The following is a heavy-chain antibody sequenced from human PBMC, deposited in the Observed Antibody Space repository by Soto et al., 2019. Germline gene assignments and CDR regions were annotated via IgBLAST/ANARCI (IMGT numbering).Heavy chain of an antibody. CDR1: GGSISSNSYY. CDR3: TRYTTSTGDFDY. CDR2: IYYSGST. D-gene: IGHD6-6*01. V-gene: IGHV4-39*01. J-gene: IGHJ4*02. Sequence: SETLSLTCTVSGGSISSNSYYWGWIRQPPGKGLEWIGIIYYSGSTYYNPSLKSRVTISVDTSKNQFPLKLSSVTAADTAVYYCTRYTTSTGDFDYWGQGTLVTVSS.